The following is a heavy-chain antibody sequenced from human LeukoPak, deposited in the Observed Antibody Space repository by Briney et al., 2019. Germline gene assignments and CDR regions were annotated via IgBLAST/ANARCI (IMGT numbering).Heavy chain of an antibody. D-gene: IGHD6-13*01. J-gene: IGHJ4*02. CDR1: GFTFSSYA. CDR3: AKEMTAAGIYYFDY. V-gene: IGHV3-23*01. Sequence: GGSLRLSCAASGFTFSSYAMTWVRQAPGKGLEWVSSISGSGDYTNYADSVKGRFTISRDNSKNTLYLQMNILRAEDTAVYYCAKEMTAAGIYYFDYWGQGTLVTVSS. CDR2: ISGSGDYT.